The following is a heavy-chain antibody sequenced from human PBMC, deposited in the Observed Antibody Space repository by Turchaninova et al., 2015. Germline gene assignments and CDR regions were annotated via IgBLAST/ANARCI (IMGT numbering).Heavy chain of an antibody. CDR1: GFTFHTYP. CDR2: ISGNSGSA. J-gene: IGHJ4*02. CDR3: AKLPYISTWYGFDH. D-gene: IGHD6-13*01. V-gene: IGHV3-23*01. Sequence: GLVQPGGSLRLSGEASGFTFHTYPMSWVRQAPGKGLEWVSAISGNSGSAYYADSVKGRFTISRDNSKNTLYLHMNSLRAEDTAVYYCAKLPYISTWYGFDHLGQGTLVPVSS.